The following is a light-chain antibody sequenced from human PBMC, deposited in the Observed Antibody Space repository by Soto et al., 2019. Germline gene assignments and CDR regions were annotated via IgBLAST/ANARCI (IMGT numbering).Light chain of an antibody. CDR3: TSYTSSSTWV. CDR2: EVS. J-gene: IGLJ3*02. V-gene: IGLV2-14*01. CDR1: SSDVGGYNY. Sequence: QSALTQPASVSGSLGQSITISCTGTSSDVGGYNYVSWYQQHPGKAPKLMTYEVSNRPSGVSNRFSGSKSGNTASLTISGLQAEDEADYYCTSYTSSSTWVFGGGTKLTVL.